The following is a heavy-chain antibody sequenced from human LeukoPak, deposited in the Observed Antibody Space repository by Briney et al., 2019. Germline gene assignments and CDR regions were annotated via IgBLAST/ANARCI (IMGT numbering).Heavy chain of an antibody. CDR2: IYTSGST. CDR1: GGSISSYY. V-gene: IGHV4-4*07. Sequence: PSETLSLTCTVSGGSISSYYWSWIRQPAGKGLEWIGRIYTSGSTNYNPSLKSRVTMSVDTSKNQFSLKLSSVTAADTAVYYCASYGSGSRLDAFDIWGQGTMVTVSS. CDR3: ASYGSGSRLDAFDI. D-gene: IGHD3-10*01. J-gene: IGHJ3*02.